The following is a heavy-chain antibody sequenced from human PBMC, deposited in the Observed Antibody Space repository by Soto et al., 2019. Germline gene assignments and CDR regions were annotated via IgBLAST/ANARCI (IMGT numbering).Heavy chain of an antibody. CDR3: ARVKITYYYDSSGYYFDY. J-gene: IGHJ4*02. CDR2: IYYSGST. D-gene: IGHD3-22*01. V-gene: IGHV4-61*01. Sequence: SETLSLTCTVSGGSVSSGSYYWSWILQPPGKGLEWIGYIYYSGSTNYNPSLKSRVTISVDTSKNQFSLKLSSVTAADTAVYYCARVKITYYYDSSGYYFDYWGQGTLVTVSS. CDR1: GGSVSSGSYY.